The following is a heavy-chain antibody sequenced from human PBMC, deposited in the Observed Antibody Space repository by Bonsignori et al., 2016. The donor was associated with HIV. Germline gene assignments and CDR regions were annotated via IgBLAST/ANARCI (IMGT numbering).Heavy chain of an antibody. CDR1: GFTFSSYG. J-gene: IGHJ3*02. CDR2: IRYDGGNK. D-gene: IGHD3-3*01. Sequence: GESLKISCAASGFTFSSYGMHWVRQAPGKGLEWVAFIRYDGGNKHYADSVKGRFTISRDNSKNTLYLQMNSLRAEDTAVYYCAKDSLNRYTLLRFLEWYDAFDIWGQGTMVTVSS. CDR3: AKDSLNRYTLLRFLEWYDAFDI. V-gene: IGHV3-30*02.